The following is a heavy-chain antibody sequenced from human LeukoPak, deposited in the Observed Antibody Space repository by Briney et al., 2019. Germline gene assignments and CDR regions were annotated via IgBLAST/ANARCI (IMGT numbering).Heavy chain of an antibody. CDR3: SRGANWVDFDT. J-gene: IGHJ3*02. CDR1: GFTFSGYW. Sequence: SGGSLRLSCVASGFTFSGYWMNWVRQAPGKGLEWVANIKEDGSEKNSVDSVKGRFTISRDNAKTSVYLQMNSLRAEDTAVYYCSRGANWVDFDTWGRGTMVTVSS. CDR2: IKEDGSEK. D-gene: IGHD2-15*01. V-gene: IGHV3-7*04.